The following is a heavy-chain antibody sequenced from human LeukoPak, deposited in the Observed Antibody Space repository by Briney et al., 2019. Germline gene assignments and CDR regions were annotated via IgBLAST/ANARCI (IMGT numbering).Heavy chain of an antibody. Sequence: GGSLRLSCAASGFTFSGYWMHWVRQAPGKGPMCVSRINSDGSSTKYADSVKGRFTISRDNAKNSLYLQMNSLRAEDTAVYYCARIAAAGIYFDYWGQGTLVTVSS. D-gene: IGHD6-13*01. CDR2: INSDGSST. J-gene: IGHJ4*02. V-gene: IGHV3-74*01. CDR1: GFTFSGYW. CDR3: ARIAAAGIYFDY.